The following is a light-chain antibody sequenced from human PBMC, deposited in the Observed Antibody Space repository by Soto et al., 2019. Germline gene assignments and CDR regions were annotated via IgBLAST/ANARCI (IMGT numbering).Light chain of an antibody. CDR2: DVY. CDR3: QIWDGTLQHVI. J-gene: IGLJ2*01. CDR1: DIGSQS. V-gene: IGLV3-21*02. Sequence: SYELTQSPSVSVAPGQTATILCSGHDIGSQSVHWYQQRAGQAPVLVIYDVYDRPSGIPERFSGSISATTATLTISRVEVGDEADYYCQIWDGTLQHVIFGGGTKLTVL.